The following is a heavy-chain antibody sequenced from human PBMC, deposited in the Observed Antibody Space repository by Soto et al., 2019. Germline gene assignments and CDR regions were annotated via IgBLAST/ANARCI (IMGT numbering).Heavy chain of an antibody. CDR1: GFTFSTYW. Sequence: EVQLVESGGGLVQPGGSLRLSCAASGFTFSTYWMHWVRQVPGKGLVWVSRVNPDGTTTNYAASVKGRFTISRDNAKNTLHLQMNSLRGDDTAVYVCARDLAGVDDSWGQGTLVTVSS. CDR3: ARDLAGVDDS. D-gene: IGHD7-27*01. CDR2: VNPDGTTT. V-gene: IGHV3-74*01. J-gene: IGHJ4*02.